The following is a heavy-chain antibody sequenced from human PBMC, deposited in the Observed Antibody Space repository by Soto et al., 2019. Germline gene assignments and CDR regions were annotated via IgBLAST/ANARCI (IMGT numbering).Heavy chain of an antibody. CDR2: ISWNSGSI. V-gene: IGHV3-9*01. CDR1: GFTFDDYA. D-gene: IGHD1-26*01. J-gene: IGHJ6*02. CDR3: TTPSDMGDYYGMDV. Sequence: EVQLVESGGGLVQPGRSLRLSCAASGFTFDDYAMHWVRQAPGKGLEWVSGISWNSGSIGYADSVKGRFTISRDNAKNSLYLQMNSLKTEDTAVYYCTTPSDMGDYYGMDVWGQGTTVTVSS.